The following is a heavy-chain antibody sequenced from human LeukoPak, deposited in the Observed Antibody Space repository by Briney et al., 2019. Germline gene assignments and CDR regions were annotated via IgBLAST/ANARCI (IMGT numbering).Heavy chain of an antibody. Sequence: ASVKVSCKASRYSFTGYYIHWVRQAPGQGLEWMGWLNPYSGGTNYAQKFQGRVTLTRDTSITTAYMDLSSLTSDDTALYYCARALTRYSTAWYGYWGQGTLVTVSS. CDR3: ARALTRYSTAWYGY. CDR2: LNPYSGGT. V-gene: IGHV1-2*02. CDR1: RYSFTGYY. J-gene: IGHJ4*02. D-gene: IGHD6-19*01.